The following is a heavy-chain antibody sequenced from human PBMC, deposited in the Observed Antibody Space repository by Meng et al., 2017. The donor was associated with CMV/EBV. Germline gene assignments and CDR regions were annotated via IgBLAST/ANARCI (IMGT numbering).Heavy chain of an antibody. J-gene: IGHJ4*02. CDR2: ISYDGSNK. V-gene: IGHV3-30-3*01. D-gene: IGHD3-22*01. Sequence: GESLKISCAASGFTFSSYAMHWVRQAPGKGLEWVAVISYDGSNKYYADSVKGRFTISRDNSKNTLYLQMNSLRAEDTAVYYCAKDLREGYYDSSGYFDYWGQGTLVTVSS. CDR1: GFTFSSYA. CDR3: AKDLREGYYDSSGYFDY.